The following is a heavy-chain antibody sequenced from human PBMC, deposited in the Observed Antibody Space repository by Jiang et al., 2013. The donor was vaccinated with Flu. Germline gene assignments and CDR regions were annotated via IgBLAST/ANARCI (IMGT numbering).Heavy chain of an antibody. J-gene: IGHJ4*02. CDR1: GFTFSTYA. CDR2: ISGYGGTT. CDR3: VKDRGSVVRDFDY. V-gene: IGHV3-64D*06. Sequence: VQLVESGGALVQPGGSLGLSCSASGFTFSTYAMHWVRQAPGKGLEYVSAISGYGGTTNYADSVKGRFTISRDNSKNTLFLQMSSLRPEDTAVYYCVKDRGSVVRDFDYWGQGTLVTVSS. D-gene: IGHD2-15*01.